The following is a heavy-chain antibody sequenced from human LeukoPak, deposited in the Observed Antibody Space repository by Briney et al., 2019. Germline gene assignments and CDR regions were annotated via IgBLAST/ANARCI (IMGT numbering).Heavy chain of an antibody. Sequence: PGGSLRLSCAASGFTFGSYAMSWVRQAPGKGLEWVSFISPSGDRTSNADSVKGRFTISRDNSKNALYLQMNSLRAEDTAVYYCARGGIVATYYYMDVWGKGTTVTVSS. V-gene: IGHV3-23*01. CDR1: GFTFGSYA. CDR2: ISPSGDRT. CDR3: ARGGIVATYYYMDV. J-gene: IGHJ6*03. D-gene: IGHD5-12*01.